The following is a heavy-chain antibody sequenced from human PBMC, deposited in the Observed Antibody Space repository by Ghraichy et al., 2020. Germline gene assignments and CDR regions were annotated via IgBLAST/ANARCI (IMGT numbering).Heavy chain of an antibody. J-gene: IGHJ4*02. V-gene: IGHV3-7*01. D-gene: IGHD3-10*01. CDR3: AREWLLPGSGSYYPSYYFDY. CDR2: IKQDGSEK. CDR1: GFTFSSYW. Sequence: GGSLRLSCAASGFTFSSYWMSWVRQAPGKGLEWVANIKQDGSEKYYVDSVKGRFTISRDNAKNSLYLQMNSLRAEDTAVYYCAREWLLPGSGSYYPSYYFDYWGQGTLVTVSS.